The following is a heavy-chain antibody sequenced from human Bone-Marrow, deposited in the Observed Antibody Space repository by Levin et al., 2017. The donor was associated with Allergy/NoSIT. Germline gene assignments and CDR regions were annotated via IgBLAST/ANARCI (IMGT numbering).Heavy chain of an antibody. CDR3: ARGGCSSTSCYGGWFY. D-gene: IGHD2-2*01. V-gene: IGHV1-69*13. CDR2: IIPIFGTA. CDR1: GGTFSSYA. Sequence: SVKVSCKASGGTFSSYAISWVRQAPGQGLEWMGGIIPIFGTANYAQKFQGRVTITADESTSTAYMELSSLRSVDTAVYYCARGGCSSTSCYGGWFYWGQGTLVTVSS. J-gene: IGHJ4*02.